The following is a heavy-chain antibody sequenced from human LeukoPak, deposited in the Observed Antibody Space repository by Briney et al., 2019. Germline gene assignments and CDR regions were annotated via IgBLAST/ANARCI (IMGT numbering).Heavy chain of an antibody. J-gene: IGHJ3*02. CDR2: ISGAGGST. Sequence: GGSLRLSCAGSGFTFSSYAMSWVHQAPGKGLEWVSAISGAGGSTYYADSVKGRFTISRDNSKNTLYLQMNSLRAEDTAIYYCAKDTCDYVWGSYRHAFDIWGQGTMVTVSS. D-gene: IGHD3-16*02. CDR1: GFTFSSYA. V-gene: IGHV3-23*01. CDR3: AKDTCDYVWGSYRHAFDI.